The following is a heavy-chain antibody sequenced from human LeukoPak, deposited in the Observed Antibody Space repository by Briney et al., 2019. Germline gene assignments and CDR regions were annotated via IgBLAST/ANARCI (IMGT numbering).Heavy chain of an antibody. V-gene: IGHV3-53*01. D-gene: IGHD6-6*01. CDR3: ARGIGPIAAQSFDY. J-gene: IGHJ4*02. CDR1: GLTVSSIY. Sequence: GGSLRLSCAASGLTVSSIYMTWVRQAPGKGLEWVSVISSGGNTYYADSVKGRFTISRDNSKNTLYLQMNSLTAEDTAIYYCARGIGPIAAQSFDYWGQGALVTVSS. CDR2: ISSGGNT.